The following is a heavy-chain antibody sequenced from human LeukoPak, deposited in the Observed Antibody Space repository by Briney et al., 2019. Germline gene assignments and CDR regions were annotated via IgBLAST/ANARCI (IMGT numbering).Heavy chain of an antibody. CDR2: NSASGETT. CDR3: AKAPVGWLRPLDY. J-gene: IGHJ4*02. V-gene: IGHV3-23*01. CDR1: GFTFSTYA. D-gene: IGHD5-12*01. Sequence: GGSLRLSCAASGFTFSTYAMSWVRQAPGKGLEWVSGNSASGETTYYADSVKGRFTISRDNSKNTLHLQMNSLRAEDTAVYYCAKAPVGWLRPLDYWGQGTLVTVSS.